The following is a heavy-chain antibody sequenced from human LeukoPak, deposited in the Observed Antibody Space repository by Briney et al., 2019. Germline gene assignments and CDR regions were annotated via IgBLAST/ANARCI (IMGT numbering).Heavy chain of an antibody. Sequence: SETLSLTCAVYGGSFSGYYWSWIRQPPGKGLEWIGEINHSGSTNYNPSLKSRVTTSVDTSKNQFSLKLSSVTAADTAVYYCARTCMVRGLIEYYYYYMDVWGKGTTVTVSS. V-gene: IGHV4-34*01. J-gene: IGHJ6*03. CDR1: GGSFSGYY. CDR3: ARTCMVRGLIEYYYYYMDV. D-gene: IGHD3-10*01. CDR2: INHSGST.